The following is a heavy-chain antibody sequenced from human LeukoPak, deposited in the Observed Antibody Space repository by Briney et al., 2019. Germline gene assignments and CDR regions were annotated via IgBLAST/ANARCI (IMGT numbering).Heavy chain of an antibody. Sequence: ASVKVSCKVSGYTLTELSMHWVRQAPGKGVEWMGGFDPEDGETIYAQKFLGRVTMTEDTSTDTAYMELSSLRSEDTAVCYCATVHQGSGSYCFDYWGQGTLVTVSS. CDR3: ATVHQGSGSYCFDY. CDR2: FDPEDGET. CDR1: GYTLTELS. J-gene: IGHJ4*02. V-gene: IGHV1-24*01. D-gene: IGHD3-10*01.